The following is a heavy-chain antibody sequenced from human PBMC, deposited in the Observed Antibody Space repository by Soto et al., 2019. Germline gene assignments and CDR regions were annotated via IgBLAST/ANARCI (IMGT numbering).Heavy chain of an antibody. Sequence: QVQLLESGPGLLKPSDTLSLTCTVSGDSITTRYWSWIRPPPGKGLEWIGYIYNTGDNYNPSLRSRASMWRDTSKNLVSLRLRSVTAADTAVYYCAGGDHWRLVDYWGRGNLVTVS. D-gene: IGHD3-16*01. CDR3: AGGDHWRLVDY. CDR2: IYNTGD. V-gene: IGHV4-59*07. CDR1: GDSITTRY. J-gene: IGHJ4*02.